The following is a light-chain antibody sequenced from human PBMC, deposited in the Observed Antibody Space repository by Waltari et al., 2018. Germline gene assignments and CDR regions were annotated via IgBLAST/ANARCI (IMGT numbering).Light chain of an antibody. V-gene: IGKV3-20*01. CDR2: AAS. CDR3: QHYVRLPAT. Sequence: EIVLTQSPGTLSLAPGERATLSCRASQSVSRTLAWYQQKPGQAPSLLIYAASTRATGIPDRFSGSGSGTDFSLTISRLEPEDFAVYYCQHYVRLPATFGQGTKAEIK. CDR1: QSVSRT. J-gene: IGKJ1*01.